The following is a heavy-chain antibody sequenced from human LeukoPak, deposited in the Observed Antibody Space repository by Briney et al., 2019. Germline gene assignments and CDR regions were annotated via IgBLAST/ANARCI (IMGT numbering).Heavy chain of an antibody. V-gene: IGHV1-8*02. J-gene: IGHJ5*02. CDR3: ARKVGATTNWFDP. CDR1: EYTFTNND. CDR2: MNPKSGDT. D-gene: IGHD1-26*01. Sequence: ASVKVSCKASEYTFTNNDINWVRQAPGQGLAWVGWMNPKSGDTGYAQKFQGRVTLTRNISITTAYMEMSSLRLEDTAVYYCARKVGATTNWFDPWGQGTLVTVSS.